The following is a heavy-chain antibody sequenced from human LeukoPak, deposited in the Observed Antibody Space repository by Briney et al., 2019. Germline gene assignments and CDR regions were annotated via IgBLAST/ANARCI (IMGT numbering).Heavy chain of an antibody. CDR3: ARDYETYSGNYYAY. V-gene: IGHV3-21*01. J-gene: IGHJ4*02. D-gene: IGHD1-26*01. CDR1: RFTFSSYS. Sequence: GGSLRLSCAASRFTFSSYSMNWVRQAPGRGLEWVSSISSSGSYIYYADSLKGRFTISRDNAKSSLYLQMNSLRAEDTAVYYCARDYETYSGNYYAYWGQGTLVTVSS. CDR2: ISSSGSYI.